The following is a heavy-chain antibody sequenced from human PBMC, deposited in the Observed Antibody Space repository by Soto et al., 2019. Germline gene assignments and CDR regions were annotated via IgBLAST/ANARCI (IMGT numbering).Heavy chain of an antibody. CDR3: ARDPHEFWTSYWFDP. V-gene: IGHV1-18*01. CDR2: ISAYDGKT. D-gene: IGHD3-3*01. J-gene: IGHJ5*02. Sequence: ASVKVSCKTSVYTFNTYGINWVRQAPGQGLELMGWISAYDGKTTYAEKFQGRVTLTKETSTSTAYMELRSLRSDDTSIYYCARDPHEFWTSYWFDPWGQGTPVTVSS. CDR1: VYTFNTYG.